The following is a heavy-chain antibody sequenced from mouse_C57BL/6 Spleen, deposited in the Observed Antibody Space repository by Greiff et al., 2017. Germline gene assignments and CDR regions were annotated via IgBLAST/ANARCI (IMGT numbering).Heavy chain of an antibody. V-gene: IGHV1-26*01. J-gene: IGHJ3*01. CDR2: INPNNGGT. CDR3: ARLGPDGYDPWFAY. D-gene: IGHD2-2*01. Sequence: EVQLQQSGPELVKPGASVKISCKASGYTFTDYYMNWVKQSHGKSLEWIGDINPNNGGTSYNQKFKGKATLTVDKSSSTAYMELRSLTSEDSAVYYCARLGPDGYDPWFAYWGQGTLVTVSA. CDR1: GYTFTDYY.